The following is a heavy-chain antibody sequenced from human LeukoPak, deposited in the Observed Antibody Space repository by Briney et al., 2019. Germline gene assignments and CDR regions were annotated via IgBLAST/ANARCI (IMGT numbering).Heavy chain of an antibody. J-gene: IGHJ4*02. CDR3: PRDFDY. CDR1: GGSISSYY. Sequence: SETLSLTCTVSGGSISSYYWSWIRQPPGKGLEWIGYIYYSGSTNYNPSLKSRVTISVDTSKNQFSLKLSSVTAADTAVYHCPRDFDYWGQGTLVTVSS. CDR2: IYYSGST. V-gene: IGHV4-59*01.